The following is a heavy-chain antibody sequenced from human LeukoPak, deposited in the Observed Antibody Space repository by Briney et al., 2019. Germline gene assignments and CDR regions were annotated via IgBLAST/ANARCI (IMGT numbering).Heavy chain of an antibody. J-gene: IGHJ5*02. D-gene: IGHD1-7*01. Sequence: SETLSLTCAVYGGSFSGYYWSWIRQPPGKGLEWIGYIYYSGSTNYNPSLKSRVTISVDTSKNQFSLKLSSVTAADTAVYYCARGPTSWYNWNYPNWFDPWGQGTLVTVSS. CDR3: ARGPTSWYNWNYPNWFDP. V-gene: IGHV4-59*01. CDR2: IYYSGST. CDR1: GGSFSGYY.